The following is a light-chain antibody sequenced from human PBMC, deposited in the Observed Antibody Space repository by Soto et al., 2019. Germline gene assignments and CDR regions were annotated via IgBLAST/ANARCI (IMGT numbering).Light chain of an antibody. CDR3: QQADTFPLP. CDR2: AAS. J-gene: IGKJ4*01. V-gene: IGKV1-12*01. Sequence: DIQMTQSPSSVSASVGDRVTITCRARQGMSSWVAWYQQKPGKAPNLLIYAASSLQSGVPSRFSGSRSGTEFTLTLSSLQPEDFATYYCQQADTFPLPFGGGTKVEIK. CDR1: QGMSSW.